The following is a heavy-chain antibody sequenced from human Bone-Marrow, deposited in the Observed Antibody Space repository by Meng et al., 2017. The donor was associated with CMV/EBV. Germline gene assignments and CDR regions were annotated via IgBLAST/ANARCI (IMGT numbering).Heavy chain of an antibody. CDR3: ARGVRFHPHDY. V-gene: IGHV3-74*01. CDR1: GFTFSSYW. D-gene: IGHD3-3*01. Sequence: GESLKISCAASGFTFSSYWVHWVRQAPGKGLVWVSRINSDGSSTSYADSVKGRFTISRDNAKNTLYLQMNSLRAEDTAVYYCARGVRFHPHDYWAQGTLVTVSS. J-gene: IGHJ4*02. CDR2: INSDGSST.